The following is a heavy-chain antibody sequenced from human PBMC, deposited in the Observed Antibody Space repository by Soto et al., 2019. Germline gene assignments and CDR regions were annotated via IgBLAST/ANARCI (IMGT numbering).Heavy chain of an antibody. CDR1: GGSISSSDFY. CDR2: MYYSGTT. Sequence: QLQLQESGPGLVKPSETLSLTCTVSGGSISSSDFYWGWLRQPPGKGLDFIGSMYYSGTTYYNPSLKNLITRSVDTSKNQFSLKLISVTAADTAVYYCAVVDSTGDWVDPWGQGARVTVSS. CDR3: AVVDSTGDWVDP. V-gene: IGHV4-39*01. J-gene: IGHJ5*02. D-gene: IGHD3-22*01.